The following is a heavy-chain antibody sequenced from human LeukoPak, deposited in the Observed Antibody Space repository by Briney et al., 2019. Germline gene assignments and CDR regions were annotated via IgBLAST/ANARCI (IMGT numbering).Heavy chain of an antibody. D-gene: IGHD2-2*01. CDR1: GFTFSNYA. CDR3: AKSTSPLYYYYGMDV. J-gene: IGHJ6*02. CDR2: ISGSGGST. V-gene: IGHV3-23*01. Sequence: PGGSLRLSCAASGFTFSNYAMSWVRQAPGKGLEWVSTISGSGGSTYYADSVKGRFTISRDNSKNTLYLQLSSLRAEDTAVYYCAKSTSPLYYYYGMDVWGQGTTVTVSS.